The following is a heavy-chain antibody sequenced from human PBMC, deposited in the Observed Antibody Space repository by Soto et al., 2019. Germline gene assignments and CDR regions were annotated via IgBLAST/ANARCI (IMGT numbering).Heavy chain of an antibody. CDR1: GFTFSNYW. CDR2: IKQDGSEN. Sequence: GGSLRLSCAASGFTFSNYWMNWVRQAPGKGLEWVANIKQDGSENYYVDSVTGRFIISRDNAKNSLYLQMNSLRAEDTAVYYCARDRNWYTFDYWGQGNLVTVSS. V-gene: IGHV3-7*01. CDR3: ARDRNWYTFDY. J-gene: IGHJ4*02. D-gene: IGHD2-2*02.